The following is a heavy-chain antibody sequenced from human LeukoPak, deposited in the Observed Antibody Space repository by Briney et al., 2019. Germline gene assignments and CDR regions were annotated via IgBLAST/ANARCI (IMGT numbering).Heavy chain of an antibody. Sequence: GGALRLSCAASGFSFSDEYMSWIRQAPGQGLEWVSYISSSGDYTNHADSVKGRFTISRDNAKNSLYLQMNILRAEDTAVYYCARSRGAGPGAHFDYWGQGILVTVSS. J-gene: IGHJ4*02. V-gene: IGHV3-11*03. CDR2: ISSSGDYT. D-gene: IGHD6-19*01. CDR1: GFSFSDEY. CDR3: ARSRGAGPGAHFDY.